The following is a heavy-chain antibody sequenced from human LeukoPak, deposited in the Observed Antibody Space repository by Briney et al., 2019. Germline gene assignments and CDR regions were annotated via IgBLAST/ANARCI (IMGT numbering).Heavy chain of an antibody. CDR2: ISGAGGTT. CDR3: ARGSGIVGAAFLF. J-gene: IGHJ4*02. V-gene: IGHV3-23*01. D-gene: IGHD1-26*01. Sequence: GGSLRLSCAASGFTFGSYAMFWVRQAPGKGPEWVSGISGAGGTTHYAESVKGRLTISRDNSKNILYLQMNNVGGEDTALYYCARGSGIVGAAFLFWGQGTQVSVSS. CDR1: GFTFGSYA.